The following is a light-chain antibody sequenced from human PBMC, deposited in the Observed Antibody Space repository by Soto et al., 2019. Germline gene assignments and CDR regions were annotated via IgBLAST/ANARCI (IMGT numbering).Light chain of an antibody. V-gene: IGKV2-30*01. CDR1: QSLVSSDGNTY. CDR3: MQGTHWPWT. CDR2: KVS. J-gene: IGKJ1*01. Sequence: DVVMTQSPLSLPVTLGQPASISCRSSQSLVSSDGNTYLNWFHQRPGQSPRRLIYKVSNRDSGVPDRFSGSGSGTDFTLKISKVEAEDVGVYYCMQGTHWPWTFGQGTKVEIK.